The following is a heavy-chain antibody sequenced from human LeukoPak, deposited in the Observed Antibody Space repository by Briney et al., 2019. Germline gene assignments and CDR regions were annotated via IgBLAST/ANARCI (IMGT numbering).Heavy chain of an antibody. Sequence: KSGPTLVKPTQTLTLTCTFPGFSLSTRGVGVGWIRQPPGKALEWLSLIYWDDDKRYSPSLKSRLTITKDTSKNQVVLTMTNMDPVDTATYYCAHTTLWFGELLRIYYFDYWGQGTLVTVSS. CDR3: AHTTLWFGELLRIYYFDY. CDR1: GFSLSTRGVG. V-gene: IGHV2-5*02. D-gene: IGHD3-10*01. CDR2: IYWDDDK. J-gene: IGHJ4*02.